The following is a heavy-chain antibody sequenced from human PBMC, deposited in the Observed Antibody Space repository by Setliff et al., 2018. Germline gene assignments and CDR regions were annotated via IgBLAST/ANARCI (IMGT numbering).Heavy chain of an antibody. J-gene: IGHJ6*02. Sequence: KPSETLSLTCTISGGFTSSFYWSWIRQAPGKGPEWIGYVDHSGSTNFSPSLKSRGTISVDTSKTQVSLTLPSVTAADTAVYYCARDRTAYSYGLDVWGQGTTVTVSS. CDR2: VDHSGST. CDR3: ARDRTAYSYGLDV. CDR1: GGFTSSFY. D-gene: IGHD5-18*01. V-gene: IGHV4-59*01.